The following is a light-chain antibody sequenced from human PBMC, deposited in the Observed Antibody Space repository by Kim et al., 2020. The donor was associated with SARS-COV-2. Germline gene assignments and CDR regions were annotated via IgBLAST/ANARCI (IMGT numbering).Light chain of an antibody. J-gene: IGKJ5*01. CDR1: QSVNSN. Sequence: EIVMTQSPATLSVYPGERATLSCRASQSVNSNLAWYQQKPGQAPRLLIFGASTRATDIPARFSGSGSGTEFTLTITSLQSEDFAVYYCQQYNNWPPITFGQGTRLEIK. CDR2: GAS. CDR3: QQYNNWPPIT. V-gene: IGKV3D-15*01.